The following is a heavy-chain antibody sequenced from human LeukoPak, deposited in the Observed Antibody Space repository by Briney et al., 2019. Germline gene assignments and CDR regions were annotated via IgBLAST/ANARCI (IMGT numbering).Heavy chain of an antibody. CDR1: GYTFTSYY. D-gene: IGHD6-13*01. CDR2: IIPILGIA. Sequence: GASVKVSCKASGYTFTSYYMHWVRQAPGQGLEWMGRIIPILGIANYAQKFQGRVTITADKSTSTAYMELSSLRSEDTAVYYCARGRDIAAAASRWFDPWGQGTLVTVSS. V-gene: IGHV1-69*04. J-gene: IGHJ5*02. CDR3: ARGRDIAAAASRWFDP.